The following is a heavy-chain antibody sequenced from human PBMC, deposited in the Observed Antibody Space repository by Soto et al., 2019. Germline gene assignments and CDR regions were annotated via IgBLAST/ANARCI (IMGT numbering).Heavy chain of an antibody. CDR3: ARGGGWWNAYDY. CDR2: ISSSGSTI. D-gene: IGHD1-1*01. J-gene: IGHJ4*02. Sequence: QVQLVESGGGLVKPGGSLRLSCAASGFTFSDNYMSWIRXXXXXXLEWVSYISSSGSTIYYADSVKGRFTISRDNAKNLXYXXXXXLRXEDXAVYYCARGGGWWNAYDYWGQGTLVTVSS. V-gene: IGHV3-11*01. CDR1: GFTFSDNY.